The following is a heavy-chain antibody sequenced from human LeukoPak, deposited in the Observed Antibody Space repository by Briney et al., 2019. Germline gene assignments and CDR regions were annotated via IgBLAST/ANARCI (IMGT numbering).Heavy chain of an antibody. D-gene: IGHD3-10*01. J-gene: IGHJ5*02. CDR3: ARGIRGVVRGVIPPRSWFDP. V-gene: IGHV1-69*13. CDR1: GYTFTSYA. Sequence: GASVKVSCKASGYTFTSYAISWVRQAPGQGLEWMGGIIPIFGTANYAQKFQGRVTITADESTSTAYMELSSLRSEDTAVYYCARGIRGVVRGVIPPRSWFDPWGQGTLVTVSS. CDR2: IIPIFGTA.